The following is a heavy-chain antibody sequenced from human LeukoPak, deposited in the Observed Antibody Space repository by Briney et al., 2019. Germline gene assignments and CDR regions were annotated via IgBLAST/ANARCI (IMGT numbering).Heavy chain of an antibody. CDR2: ISYDGSNK. CDR3: AKEGGGSSSWYYYYYGMDV. CDR1: GFPFSSYW. V-gene: IGHV3-30*18. D-gene: IGHD6-13*01. J-gene: IGHJ6*02. Sequence: GGSLRLSCVASGFPFSSYWMTWVRQAPGKGLEWVAVISYDGSNKYYADSVKGRFTISRDNSKNTLYLQMNSLRAEDTAVYYCAKEGGGSSSWYYYYYGMDVWGQGTTVTVSS.